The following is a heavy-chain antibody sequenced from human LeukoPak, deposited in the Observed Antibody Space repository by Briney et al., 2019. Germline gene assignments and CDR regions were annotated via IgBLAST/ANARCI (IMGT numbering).Heavy chain of an antibody. CDR2: MFNSDGT. D-gene: IGHD5-18*01. Sequence: SETLSLTCTVSGVSFSSHYWGWIRQPPGKRLEWIGYMFNSDGTKYTPSLNSRVTLSADTSKNQFSLRLSSVTAADTAVYYCMTIKRGSIFGYFDFWGQGILSPSPQ. CDR3: MTIKRGSIFGYFDF. CDR1: GVSFSSHY. V-gene: IGHV4-59*11. J-gene: IGHJ4*02.